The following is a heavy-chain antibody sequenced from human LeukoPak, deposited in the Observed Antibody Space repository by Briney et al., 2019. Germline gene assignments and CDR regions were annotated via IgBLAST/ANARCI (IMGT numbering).Heavy chain of an antibody. D-gene: IGHD3-22*01. CDR3: ARASYYYDTTGLGAVDI. V-gene: IGHV3-9*01. Sequence: PGRSLRLSCAASGFTFNDHAMYWVRQAPGKGLEWVSGINWNSDNIGYADSVKGRFTISRDDAKNSLFLQMNSLRTEDTALYYCARASYYYDTTGLGAVDIWGQRTMVTVSS. CDR1: GFTFNDHA. CDR2: INWNSDNI. J-gene: IGHJ3*02.